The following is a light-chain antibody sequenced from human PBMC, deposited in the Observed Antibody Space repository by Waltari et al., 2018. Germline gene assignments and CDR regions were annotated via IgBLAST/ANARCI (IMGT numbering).Light chain of an antibody. CDR2: STS. CDR1: QSIRNN. CDR3: HHYNNWGT. V-gene: IGKV3-15*01. J-gene: IGKJ1*01. Sequence: EIVMTQSPATLSVSPGESATRSCRASQSIRNNLAWYQQKPGQAPRLLIHSTSIWAPGIPTRFNGSGSGTEFTLSISSLQSEDFALYYCHHYNNWGTFGQGTKVEFK.